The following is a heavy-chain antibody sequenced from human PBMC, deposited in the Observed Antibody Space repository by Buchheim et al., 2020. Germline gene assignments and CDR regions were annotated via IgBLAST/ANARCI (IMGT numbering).Heavy chain of an antibody. CDR3: ARLHGSYYLYYFDY. D-gene: IGHD1-26*01. CDR1: GFTVSSNY. V-gene: IGHV3-66*01. CDR2: IYSGGST. Sequence: EVQLVESGGGLVQPGGSLRLSCAASGFTVSSNYVSWVRQAPGKGLEWVSVIYSGGSTYYADSVKGRFTISRDNSKNTLYLQMNSLRAEDTAVYYCARLHGSYYLYYFDYWGQGTL. J-gene: IGHJ4*02.